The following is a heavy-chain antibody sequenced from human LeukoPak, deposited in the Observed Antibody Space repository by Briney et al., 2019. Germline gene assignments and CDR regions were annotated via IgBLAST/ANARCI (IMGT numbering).Heavy chain of an antibody. CDR1: GFTFSSYG. Sequence: PGGSLRLSCAASGFTFSSYGMHWVRQAPGKGLEWVAVIWYGGSNKYYADSVKGRFTISRDNSKNTLYLQMNSLRAEDTAVYYCARDGGSGWYRLDYYYYYGMDVWGKGTTVTVSS. CDR2: IWYGGSNK. D-gene: IGHD6-19*01. CDR3: ARDGGSGWYRLDYYYYYGMDV. V-gene: IGHV3-33*08. J-gene: IGHJ6*04.